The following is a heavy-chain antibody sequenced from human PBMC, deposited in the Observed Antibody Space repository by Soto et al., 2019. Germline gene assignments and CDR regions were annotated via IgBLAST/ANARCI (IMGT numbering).Heavy chain of an antibody. CDR3: AKGGGGYYYYGMDV. V-gene: IGHV3-23*01. CDR2: ISGSGGST. CDR1: GFTFSSYA. J-gene: IGHJ6*02. D-gene: IGHD2-15*01. Sequence: GGSLRLSCAASGFTFSSYAMSWVRQAPGMGLEWVSAISGSGGSTYYADSVKGRFTISRDNSKNTLYLQMNSLRAEDTAVYYCAKGGGGYYYYGMDVWGQGTTVTVSS.